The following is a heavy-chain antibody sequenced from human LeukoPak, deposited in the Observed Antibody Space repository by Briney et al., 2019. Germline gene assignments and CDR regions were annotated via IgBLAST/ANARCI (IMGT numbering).Heavy chain of an antibody. Sequence: GGSLRLSCAASGFTVSSNYMSWVRQAPGKGLEWVSVIYSGGSTYYADSVKGRFTISRDNSKNTLYVQMNSLRAEDTAVYYCAKEAGDCGTTSCYWDAWGQGTLVTVSS. CDR3: AKEAGDCGTTSCYWDA. J-gene: IGHJ5*02. CDR2: IYSGGST. D-gene: IGHD2-2*01. V-gene: IGHV3-53*01. CDR1: GFTVSSNY.